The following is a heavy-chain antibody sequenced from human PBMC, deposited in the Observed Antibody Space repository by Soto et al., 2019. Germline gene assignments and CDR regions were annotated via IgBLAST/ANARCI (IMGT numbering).Heavy chain of an antibody. CDR3: ARDRGYYDSSGYYDY. D-gene: IGHD3-22*01. CDR2: IIPIFGTA. V-gene: IGHV1-69*13. J-gene: IGHJ4*02. CDR1: GYTFSGYG. Sequence: SVKVSCKASGYTFSGYGITWVRQAPGQGLEWMGGIIPIFGTANYAQKFQGRVTITADESTSTAYMELSSLRSEDTAVYYCARDRGYYDSSGYYDYWGQGTLVTVSS.